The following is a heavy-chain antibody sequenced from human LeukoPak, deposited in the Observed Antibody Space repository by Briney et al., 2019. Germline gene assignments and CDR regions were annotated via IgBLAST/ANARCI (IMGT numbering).Heavy chain of an antibody. CDR2: IYYSGST. Sequence: PSQTLSLTCTVSGGSISSGGYYWSWISQHPGKGLEWIGYIYYSGSTYYNPSLKSRVTISVDTSKNQFSLKLSSVTAADTAVYYCARTYYDFWSGYSNYFDYWGQGTLVTVSS. V-gene: IGHV4-31*03. CDR1: GGSISSGGYY. J-gene: IGHJ4*02. D-gene: IGHD3-3*01. CDR3: ARTYYDFWSGYSNYFDY.